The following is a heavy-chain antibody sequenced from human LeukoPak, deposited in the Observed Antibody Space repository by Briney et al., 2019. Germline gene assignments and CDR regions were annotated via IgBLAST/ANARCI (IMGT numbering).Heavy chain of an antibody. CDR1: GFTFSSYS. CDR3: ARDFATSYDFWSGYHVDY. Sequence: PGGSLRLSCAASGFTFSSYSMNWVRQAPGKGLEWVSYISSSSSTIYYADSVKGRFTISRDNAKNSLYLQMNSLRAEDTAVYYCARDFATSYDFWSGYHVDYWGQGTLVTVSS. J-gene: IGHJ4*02. V-gene: IGHV3-48*01. D-gene: IGHD3-3*01. CDR2: ISSSSSTI.